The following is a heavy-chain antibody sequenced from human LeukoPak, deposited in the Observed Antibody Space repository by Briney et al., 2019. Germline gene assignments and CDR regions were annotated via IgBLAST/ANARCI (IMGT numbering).Heavy chain of an antibody. Sequence: GGSLRLSCAASGFTSSSYAMHWVRQAPGKGLEWVAVISYDGSNKYYADSVKGRFTISRDNSKNTLCLQMNSLRVEDTAVYYCAKDLSYAFDYWGQGTLVTVSS. CDR1: GFTSSSYA. J-gene: IGHJ4*02. D-gene: IGHD3-16*01. CDR2: ISYDGSNK. CDR3: AKDLSYAFDY. V-gene: IGHV3-30*04.